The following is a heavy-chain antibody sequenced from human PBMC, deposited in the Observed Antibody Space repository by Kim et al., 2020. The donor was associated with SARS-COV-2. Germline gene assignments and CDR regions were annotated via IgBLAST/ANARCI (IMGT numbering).Heavy chain of an antibody. CDR3: ARVGLLWFGELNRAFDL. CDR1: GFTFSSYW. CDR2: INSDGSST. J-gene: IGHJ2*01. Sequence: GGSLRLSCAASGFTFSSYWMHWVRQAPGKGLVWVSRINSDGSSTSYADSVKGRFTISRDNAKNTLYLQMNSLRAEDTAVYYCARVGLLWFGELNRAFDLWGRGTLVTVSS. V-gene: IGHV3-74*01. D-gene: IGHD3-10*01.